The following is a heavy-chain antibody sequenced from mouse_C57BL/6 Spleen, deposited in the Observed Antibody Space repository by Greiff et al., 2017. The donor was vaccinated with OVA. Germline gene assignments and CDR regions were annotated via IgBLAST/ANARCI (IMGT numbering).Heavy chain of an antibody. V-gene: IGHV3-6*01. CDR2: ISYDGSN. CDR3: AREGYYDYYYYAMDY. J-gene: IGHJ4*01. Sequence: DVKLQESGPGLVKPSQSLSLTCSVTGYSITSCYYWNWIRQFPGNKLEWMGYISYDGSNNYNPSLKNRISITRDTSKNQFFLKLKSVTTEDTATYYCAREGYYDYYYYAMDYWGQGTSVTVSS. D-gene: IGHD2-4*01. CDR1: GYSITSCYY.